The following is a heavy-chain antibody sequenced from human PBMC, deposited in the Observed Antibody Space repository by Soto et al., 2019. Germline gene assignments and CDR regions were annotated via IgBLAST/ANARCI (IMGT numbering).Heavy chain of an antibody. J-gene: IGHJ3*02. CDR3: ARWGPFRGVMSYAFDI. D-gene: IGHD3-16*01. CDR1: GGSISSGGYY. Sequence: QVQLQESGPGLVKPSQTLSLTCTVSGGSISSGGYYWSWIRQHPGKGLEWIGYIYYSGSTYYNPSLQSRVTISVDTSKNQFSLKLSSVTAADTAVYYCARWGPFRGVMSYAFDIWGQGTMVTVSS. V-gene: IGHV4-31*03. CDR2: IYYSGST.